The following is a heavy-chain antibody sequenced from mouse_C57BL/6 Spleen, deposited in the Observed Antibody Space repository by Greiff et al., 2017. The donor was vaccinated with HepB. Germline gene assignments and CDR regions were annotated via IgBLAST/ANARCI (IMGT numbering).Heavy chain of an antibody. CDR2: IDPSDSYT. Sequence: QVQLQQPGAELVMPGASVKLSCKASGYTFTSYWMHWVKQRPGQGLEWIGEIDPSDSYTNYNHKFKGKSTLTVDKSSSTAYMQLSSLTSEDSAVYYCARRGDYDVRNAMDYWGQGTSVTVSS. D-gene: IGHD2-4*01. CDR3: ARRGDYDVRNAMDY. V-gene: IGHV1-69*01. CDR1: GYTFTSYW. J-gene: IGHJ4*01.